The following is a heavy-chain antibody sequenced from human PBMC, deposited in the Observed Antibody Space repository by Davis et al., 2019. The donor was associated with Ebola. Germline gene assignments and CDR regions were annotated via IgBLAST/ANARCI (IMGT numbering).Heavy chain of an antibody. CDR1: GFTFSYYG. Sequence: PGGSLRLSCAASGFTFSYYGMHWVRQAPGKGLEWVAVISYDGSNKYYADSVKGRFTISRDNSKNTLYLQMNGLRVEDTAIYYCAKDTSNIWFDIWGQGTNVTVSS. V-gene: IGHV3-30*18. CDR3: AKDTSNIWFDI. D-gene: IGHD2/OR15-2a*01. CDR2: ISYDGSNK. J-gene: IGHJ3*02.